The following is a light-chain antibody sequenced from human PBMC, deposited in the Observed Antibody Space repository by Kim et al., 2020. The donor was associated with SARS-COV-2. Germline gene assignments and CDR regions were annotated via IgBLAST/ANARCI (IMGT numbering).Light chain of an antibody. J-gene: IGKJ2*01. CDR2: DVS. CDR3: QQYDNVPYT. CDR1: HDIGDY. Sequence: DIQMTQSPSSLSASAGDTVTITCQASHDIGDYVNWFQQKPGKAPKLLIYDVSDLEPGVPSRFSGSRSGTHFTFTISSLQPEDVATYYCQQYDNVPYTFGQGTKLRS. V-gene: IGKV1-33*01.